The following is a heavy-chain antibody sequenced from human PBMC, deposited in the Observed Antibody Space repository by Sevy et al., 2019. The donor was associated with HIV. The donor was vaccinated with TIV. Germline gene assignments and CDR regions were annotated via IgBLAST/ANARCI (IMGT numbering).Heavy chain of an antibody. CDR2: FDPEDDET. CDR1: GYTLSGLS. Sequence: ASVKVSCKVSGYTLSGLSMHWVRQAPGKGLEWVASFDPEDDETIYAQTSQGRVTMTEDTSTDTAYMELRSLRSEDTAVYYCATTKDYYENSGDPFDYWGQGTLVTVSS. CDR3: ATTKDYYENSGDPFDY. V-gene: IGHV1-24*01. D-gene: IGHD3-22*01. J-gene: IGHJ4*02.